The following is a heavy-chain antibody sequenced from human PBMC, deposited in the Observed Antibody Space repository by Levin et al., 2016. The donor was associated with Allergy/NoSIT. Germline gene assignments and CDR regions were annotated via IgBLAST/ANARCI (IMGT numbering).Heavy chain of an antibody. CDR3: AGVPYNSSRYR. CDR2: IAYSGIT. CDR1: GDSITTTNYY. Sequence: SETLSLTCTVSGDSITTTNYYWGWIRQSPGRGLEWIGSIAYSGITHYNPALKSRVAISVDTPKNQLSLKVTSATAADTAVYYCAGVPYNSSRYRRGQGTLVTVSS. V-gene: IGHV4-39*01. D-gene: IGHD6-6*01. J-gene: IGHJ4*02.